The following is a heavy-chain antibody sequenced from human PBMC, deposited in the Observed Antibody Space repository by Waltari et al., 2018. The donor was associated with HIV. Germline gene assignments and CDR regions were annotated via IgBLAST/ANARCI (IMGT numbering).Heavy chain of an antibody. V-gene: IGHV4-59*02. CDR2: VHHTGAS. Sequence: QVRLQESGPGLVKPSETLSLTCTVSGVSVTSYYWNWIRQSPEKGLEWIGYVHHTGASKCKPPLRSRVSMSVDTSKNEITLSLTSATAADTAVYYCARWCDTNCHTFDIWGQGTSVTVSS. D-gene: IGHD2-8*01. CDR3: ARWCDTNCHTFDI. CDR1: GVSVTSYY. J-gene: IGHJ3*02.